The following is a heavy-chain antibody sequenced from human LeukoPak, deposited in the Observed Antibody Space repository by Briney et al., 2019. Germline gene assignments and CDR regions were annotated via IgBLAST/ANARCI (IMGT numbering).Heavy chain of an antibody. CDR1: GGSFSGYY. V-gene: IGHV4-34*01. J-gene: IGHJ4*02. CDR2: INHSGST. D-gene: IGHD6-13*01. Sequence: SETLSLTCAVYGGSFSGYYWSWIRQPPGKGLEWIGEINHSGSTNYNPSLKSRVTIPVDTSKNQFSLKLGSVTAADTAVYYCAARGIAAAPGNYWGQGTLVTVSS. CDR3: AARGIAAAPGNY.